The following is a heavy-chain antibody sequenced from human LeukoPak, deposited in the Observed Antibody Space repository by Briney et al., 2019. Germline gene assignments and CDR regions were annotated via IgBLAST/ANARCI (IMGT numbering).Heavy chain of an antibody. J-gene: IGHJ4*02. Sequence: GGSLRLSCAASGFTFSNYAMSWVRQAPGKGLEWVSAISGSGGSTYYADSVKGRFTISRDNSKNTLYLQMDSLRAEDTAIYYCAKDRYQDYYGSGTPTYFDYWGQGTLVTVSS. CDR2: ISGSGGST. V-gene: IGHV3-23*01. CDR1: GFTFSNYA. CDR3: AKDRYQDYYGSGTPTYFDY. D-gene: IGHD3-10*01.